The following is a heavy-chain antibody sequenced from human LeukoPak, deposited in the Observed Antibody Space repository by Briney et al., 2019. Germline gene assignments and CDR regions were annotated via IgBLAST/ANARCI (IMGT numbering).Heavy chain of an antibody. CDR1: VYTFTFYY. Sequence: GASVTVSLTASVYTFTFYYMHWVRQPPGQGREWMGCIYTNSGGTNYAQKFQGRVTMTRDTYISTHYMELSRLRADDTAVYYCASSTIFGVVIPGYWGQGTLVTVSS. CDR3: ASSTIFGVVIPGY. J-gene: IGHJ4*02. CDR2: IYTNSGGT. D-gene: IGHD3-3*01. V-gene: IGHV1-2*02.